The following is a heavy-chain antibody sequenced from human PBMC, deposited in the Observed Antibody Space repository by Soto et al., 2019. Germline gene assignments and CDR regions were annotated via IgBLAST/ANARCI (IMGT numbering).Heavy chain of an antibody. V-gene: IGHV4-30-4*01. CDR2: ISYSGST. CDR3: ARDRAHFYESSGRLDL. J-gene: IGHJ4*02. Sequence: SETLSLTCSVSGDSMNNGDYFWTWIRQTPGKGLQWIGYISYSGSTFYNPSLKTRLAMSVDTSKNQSSVRLRSVTAADTAVYYCARDRAHFYESSGRLDLWGQGMLVTVSS. D-gene: IGHD3-22*01. CDR1: GDSMNNGDYF.